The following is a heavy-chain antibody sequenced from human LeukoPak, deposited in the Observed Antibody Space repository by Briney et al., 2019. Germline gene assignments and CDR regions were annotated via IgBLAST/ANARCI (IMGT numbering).Heavy chain of an antibody. CDR2: IFYSGSA. Sequence: SETLSLTCTVSGGSISSYYWTWLRQPPGKGLEWIGYIFYSGSANYNPSLKSRVTMSVDTSNNQFSLRLSSVTAADTAVYYCAREGPDWGLDYWGQGTLVTVSS. V-gene: IGHV4-59*01. D-gene: IGHD3-9*01. CDR3: AREGPDWGLDY. J-gene: IGHJ4*02. CDR1: GGSISSYY.